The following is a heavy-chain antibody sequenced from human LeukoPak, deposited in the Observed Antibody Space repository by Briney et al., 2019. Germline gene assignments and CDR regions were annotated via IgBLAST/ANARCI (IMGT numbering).Heavy chain of an antibody. V-gene: IGHV3-33*01. CDR2: IWYDGSNI. J-gene: IGHJ4*02. D-gene: IGHD1-7*01. CDR1: GFTFSSYA. CDR3: ARDWMGTARLAGDC. Sequence: GRSLRLSCAASGFTFSSYAMHWVRQAPGKGLEWVAMIWYDGSNIYYADSVKGRFTISRDNSKNTLSLQMNSLRVEDTAVYYRARDWMGTARLAGDCWGQGTLVTVSS.